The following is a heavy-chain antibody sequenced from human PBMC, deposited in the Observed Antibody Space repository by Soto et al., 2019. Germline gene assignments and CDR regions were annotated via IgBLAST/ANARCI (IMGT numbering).Heavy chain of an antibody. D-gene: IGHD5-18*01. CDR2: IIPIFGTA. CDR3: ARDLRYSYGKLCY. J-gene: IGHJ4*02. V-gene: IGHV1-69*01. CDR1: GGTFSSYA. Sequence: QVQLVQSGAEVKKPGSSVKVSCKASGGTFSSYAISWVLQAPGQGREWMGGIIPIFGTANHEQKFQGRVTMTADESTSTAYMELSSLRSEVTAVYYCARDLRYSYGKLCYWGQGPLVTVSS.